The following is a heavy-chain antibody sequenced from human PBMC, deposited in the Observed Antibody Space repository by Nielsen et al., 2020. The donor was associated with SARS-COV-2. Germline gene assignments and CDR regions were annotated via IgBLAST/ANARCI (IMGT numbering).Heavy chain of an antibody. CDR3: TTEGSYYADYYFDY. CDR1: GFTFSSYW. CDR2: IKQDGSEK. J-gene: IGHJ4*02. Sequence: GGSLRLSCAASGFTFSSYWMSWVRQAPGKGLEWVANIKQDGSEKYYVDSVKGRFTISRDNAKNTLYLQMNSLKTEDTAVYYCTTEGSYYADYYFDYWGQGTLVTVSS. D-gene: IGHD1-26*01. V-gene: IGHV3-7*03.